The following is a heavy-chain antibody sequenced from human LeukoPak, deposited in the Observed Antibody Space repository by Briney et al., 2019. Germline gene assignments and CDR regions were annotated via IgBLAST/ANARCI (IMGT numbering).Heavy chain of an antibody. CDR1: GFTFSNAW. CDR2: IKSKTDGGTT. D-gene: IGHD4-23*01. CDR3: ARDGIFLGYGGRDAFDI. Sequence: GGSLRLSCAASGFTFSNAWMSWVRQAPGKGLEWVGRIKSKTDGGTTDYAAPVKGRFTISRDDSKNTLYLQMNSLRAEDTAVYYCARDGIFLGYGGRDAFDIWGQGTMVTVSS. V-gene: IGHV3-15*01. J-gene: IGHJ3*02.